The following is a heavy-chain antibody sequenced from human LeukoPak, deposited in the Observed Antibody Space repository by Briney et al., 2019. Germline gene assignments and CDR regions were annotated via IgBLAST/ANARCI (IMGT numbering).Heavy chain of an antibody. D-gene: IGHD5/OR15-5a*01. J-gene: IGHJ6*02. CDR2: INHSGST. CDR1: GGSFSGYY. CDR3: ARHGKWGDSVNYYYYYGMDV. V-gene: IGHV4-34*01. Sequence: SETLSLTCAVYGGSFSGYYWSWIRQPPGKGLEWIGEINHSGSTNYNPSLKSRVTISVDTSKNQFSLKLSSATAADTAVYYCARHGKWGDSVNYYYYYGMDVWGQGTTVTVSS.